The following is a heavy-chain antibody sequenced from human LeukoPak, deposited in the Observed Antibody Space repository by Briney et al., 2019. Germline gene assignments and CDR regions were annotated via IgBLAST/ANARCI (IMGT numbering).Heavy chain of an antibody. CDR1: GGSISSSYYY. J-gene: IGHJ5*02. D-gene: IGHD2-2*01. Sequence: TSETLSLTCTVSGGSISSSYYYWGWIRQPPGKGLEWIGSIYYSGSTYYNPSLKSRVTISVDTSKNQFSLKLSSVTAADTAVYYCAREVVPAAMGNWFDPWGQGTLVTVSS. CDR2: IYYSGST. CDR3: AREVVPAAMGNWFDP. V-gene: IGHV4-39*02.